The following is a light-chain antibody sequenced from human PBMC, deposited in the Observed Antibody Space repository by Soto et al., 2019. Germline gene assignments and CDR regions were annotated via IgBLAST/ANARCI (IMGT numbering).Light chain of an antibody. CDR1: SSDIGAYKY. CDR2: AVS. Sequence: QSALTQPASVSGCPGQSITISCIGTSSDIGAYKYVSWYQQHPGTAPKLLIYAVSNRPSGVSDRFFGSKSGNTASLTISGLQTDDEADYYCSSYTSSSTLVFGGGTKLTVL. V-gene: IGLV2-14*03. CDR3: SSYTSSSTLV. J-gene: IGLJ3*02.